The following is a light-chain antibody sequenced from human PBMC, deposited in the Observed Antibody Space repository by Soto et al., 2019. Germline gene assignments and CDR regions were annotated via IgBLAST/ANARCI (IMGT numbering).Light chain of an antibody. Sequence: QSALTQPASVSGSPGQSITISCTGTSSDIGAYNHVSWYQQYPGKAPTLMIYEVTNRPSGVSSRLSGSKSGNTASLTISGLQAEDEGDYYCSSYTTSDTWVFGGGTKVTVL. CDR3: SSYTTSDTWV. J-gene: IGLJ3*02. CDR1: SSDIGAYNH. CDR2: EVT. V-gene: IGLV2-14*01.